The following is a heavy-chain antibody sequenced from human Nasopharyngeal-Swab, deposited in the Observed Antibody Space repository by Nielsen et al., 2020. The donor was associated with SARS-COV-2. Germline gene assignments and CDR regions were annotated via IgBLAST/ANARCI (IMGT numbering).Heavy chain of an antibody. J-gene: IGHJ4*02. CDR2: ISSSGSTI. CDR3: AREGRYYDYVWGSYRPGGFDY. V-gene: IGHV3-11*01. D-gene: IGHD3-16*02. Sequence: GGSLRLSCAASGFTFSDYYMSWIRQAPGKGLEGVSYISSSGSTIYYADSVKGRFTTSRDNAKNSLYLQMNSLRAEDTAVYYCAREGRYYDYVWGSYRPGGFDYWGQGTLVTVSS. CDR1: GFTFSDYY.